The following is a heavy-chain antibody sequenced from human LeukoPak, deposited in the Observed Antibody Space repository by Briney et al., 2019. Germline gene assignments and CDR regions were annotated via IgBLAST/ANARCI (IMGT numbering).Heavy chain of an antibody. CDR1: GGSFSGYY. CDR2: INHSGST. V-gene: IGHV4-34*01. D-gene: IGHD2-15*01. CDR3: ARVRVVVVAATSAVYYYGMDV. Sequence: SETLSLTCAVYGGSFSGYYWSWIRQPPGKGLEWIGEINHSGSTNYNPSLKSRVTISVDTSKNQFSLKLSSVTAADTAVYYCARVRVVVVAATSAVYYYGMDVWGQGTTVTVSS. J-gene: IGHJ6*02.